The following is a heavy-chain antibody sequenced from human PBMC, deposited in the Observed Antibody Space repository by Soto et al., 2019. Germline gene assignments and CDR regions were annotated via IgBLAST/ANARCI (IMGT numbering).Heavy chain of an antibody. Sequence: GESLKISCKCSGYSFTSYWISRVRQMPGKGLEWMGRIDPSDSYTNYSPSFQGHVTISADKSISTAYLQWSSLKASDTAMYYCAGGGVRGVITRTRDYYAMDVWGQGTTVTVSS. V-gene: IGHV5-10-1*01. D-gene: IGHD3-10*01. J-gene: IGHJ6*02. CDR2: IDPSDSYT. CDR1: GYSFTSYW. CDR3: AGGGVRGVITRTRDYYAMDV.